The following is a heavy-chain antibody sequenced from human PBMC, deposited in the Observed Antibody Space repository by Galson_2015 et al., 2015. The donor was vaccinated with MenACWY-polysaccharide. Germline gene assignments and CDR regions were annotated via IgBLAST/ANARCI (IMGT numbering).Heavy chain of an antibody. CDR2: INPNNGGT. J-gene: IGHJ4*02. V-gene: IGHV1-2*02. CDR3: AREQDSRSLDY. Sequence: SVKVSCKASGYTFIDYYMHWVRQAPGQGLEWMGWINPNNGGTDFARKFRGRITMTRDTSISTAYMELNRLTSDDTAVYYCAREQDSRSLDYWGQGTLVTVSS. CDR1: GYTFIDYY. D-gene: IGHD4-11*01.